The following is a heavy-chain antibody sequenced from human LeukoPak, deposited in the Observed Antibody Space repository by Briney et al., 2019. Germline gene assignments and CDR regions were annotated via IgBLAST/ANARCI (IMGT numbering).Heavy chain of an antibody. CDR1: GFTFSSYE. D-gene: IGHD3-10*01. CDR2: ISSSGSTI. CDR3: RGVRGGTEADY. V-gene: IGHV3-48*03. J-gene: IGHJ4*02. Sequence: PGRSLRLSCAASGFTFSSYEMNWVPGAPGQGGGGVSYISSSGSTIYYAASVKGRFPIPRDNAKNSLYLQMNSLRAEDTAVYYCRGVRGGTEADYWGQGTLVIVSS.